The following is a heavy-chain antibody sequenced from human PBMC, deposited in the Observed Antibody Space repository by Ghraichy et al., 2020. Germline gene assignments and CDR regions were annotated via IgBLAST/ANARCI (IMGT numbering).Heavy chain of an antibody. CDR1: GFTFSDYD. CDR3: VKRSHSSSPFSEYFQN. D-gene: IGHD6-13*01. V-gene: IGHV3-64D*06. Sequence: GGSLRLSCSASGFTFSDYDMFWVRQAPGKGLEYVSGVTYNGGREKYVDSVKGRFTISRDNSKNTLYLHMSSLRDEDTAVYYCVKRSHSSSPFSEYFQNWGQGTLVTVSS. CDR2: VTYNGGRE. J-gene: IGHJ1*01.